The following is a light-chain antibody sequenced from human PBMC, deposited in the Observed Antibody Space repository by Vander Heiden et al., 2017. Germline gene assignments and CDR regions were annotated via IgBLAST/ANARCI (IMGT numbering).Light chain of an antibody. Sequence: EIVMTQSPATLSVSPGERATLSCRASQSVSSNLAWYQQKPGQAPRLLIYGASTRATGIPARFSGSGSGKEFTLTISSLQSEDFAVYYCQQYNNWPPRTFGPGTKVDIK. J-gene: IGKJ3*01. CDR1: QSVSSN. CDR3: QQYNNWPPRT. CDR2: GAS. V-gene: IGKV3-15*01.